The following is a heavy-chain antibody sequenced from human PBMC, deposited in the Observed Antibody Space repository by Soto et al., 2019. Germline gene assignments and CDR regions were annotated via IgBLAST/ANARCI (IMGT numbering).Heavy chain of an antibody. V-gene: IGHV1-69*01. J-gene: IGHJ5*02. CDR2: IIPIFGTA. CDR3: WAYSSSSGVWFDP. CDR1: GATFSSYA. Sequence: QVQLLQSGAEVKKPGSSVKVPSKASGATFSSYATSWVRQAPGQGLEWMGGIIPIFGTANYAQKFQDRVTITADESTSTAYMELSSLRTEETAVYYCWAYSSSSGVWFDPWGQGTLVTVSS. D-gene: IGHD6-6*01.